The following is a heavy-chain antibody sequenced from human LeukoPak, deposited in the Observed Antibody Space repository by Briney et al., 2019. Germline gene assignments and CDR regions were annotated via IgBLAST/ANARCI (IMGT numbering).Heavy chain of an antibody. CDR3: ARDPTTYYYGSGSYGNWFDP. CDR2: IYYSGST. J-gene: IGHJ5*02. Sequence: SETLSLTCTVSGGSISSSSYYWGWIRQPPGKGLEWIGSIYYSGSTYYNPSLKSRATISVDTSKNQFSLKLSSVTAADTAVYYCARDPTTYYYGSGSYGNWFDPWGQGTLVTVSS. D-gene: IGHD3-10*01. CDR1: GGSISSSSYY. V-gene: IGHV4-39*07.